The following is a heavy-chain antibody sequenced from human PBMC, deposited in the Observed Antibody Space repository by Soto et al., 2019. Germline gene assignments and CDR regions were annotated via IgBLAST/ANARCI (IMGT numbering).Heavy chain of an antibody. D-gene: IGHD3-22*01. CDR3: ARQEYYYDSSGYYGDAFDI. Sequence: ASVKVSCKASGGTFSSYAISWVRQAPGQGLEWMGGIIPIFGTANYAQKFQGRVTITADESTSTAYMELSSLRSEDTAVYYCARQEYYYDSSGYYGDAFDIWGQGTMVTVSS. CDR1: GGTFSSYA. CDR2: IIPIFGTA. J-gene: IGHJ3*02. V-gene: IGHV1-69*13.